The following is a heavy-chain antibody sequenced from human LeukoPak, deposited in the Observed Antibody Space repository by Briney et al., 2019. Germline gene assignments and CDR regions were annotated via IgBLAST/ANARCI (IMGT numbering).Heavy chain of an antibody. CDR2: IIPIFGTA. D-gene: IGHD2-21*02. CDR1: GGTFSSYA. V-gene: IGHV1-69*05. J-gene: IGHJ6*03. CDR3: ARGVVTVLDYYYYMDV. Sequence: SVKVSCKASGGTFSSYAISWVRQAPGQGLEWMGGIIPIFGTANYAQKFQGRVTITTDESTSTAYMELSSLRSEDTAVYYCARGVVTVLDYYYYMDVCGKGTTVTVSS.